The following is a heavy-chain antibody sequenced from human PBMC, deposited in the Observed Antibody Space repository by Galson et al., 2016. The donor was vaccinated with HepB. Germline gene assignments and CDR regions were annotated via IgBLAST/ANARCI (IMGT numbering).Heavy chain of an antibody. V-gene: IGHV1-46*01. CDR1: GYTFTTFY. D-gene: IGHD6-19*01. CDR3: ARVPRAGQYHYAMDV. Sequence: SVKVSCKASGYTFTTFYMHWVRQAPGQGLEWMGIINPSGGSTTYAQKFQGRVTLTRDTSTGTVYMELSSLRSEDTAVYYCARVPRAGQYHYAMDVWGQGTTVTVSS. J-gene: IGHJ6*02. CDR2: INPSGGST.